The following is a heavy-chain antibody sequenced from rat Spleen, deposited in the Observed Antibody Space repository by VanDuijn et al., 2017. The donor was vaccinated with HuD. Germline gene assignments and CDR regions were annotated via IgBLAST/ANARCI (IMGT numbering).Heavy chain of an antibody. CDR2: ISYSGST. D-gene: IGHD5-1*01. V-gene: IGHV3-1*01. Sequence: EVQLQESGPGLVKPSQSLSLTCSVTGYSITSNYWGWIRKFPGNKMEWMAYISYSGSTGFNPSLKSRISITRDTSRNQFFLQLNSVTTEDTGTYYCVRSGTGWELRYFDYWGQGVMVTVSS. CDR3: VRSGTGWELRYFDY. CDR1: GYSITSNY. J-gene: IGHJ2*01.